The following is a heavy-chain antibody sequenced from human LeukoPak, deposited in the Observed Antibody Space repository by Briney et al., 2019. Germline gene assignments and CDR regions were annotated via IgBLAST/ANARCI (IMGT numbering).Heavy chain of an antibody. V-gene: IGHV4-39*07. CDR3: ARDLSVVRGVIGNNWFDP. Sequence: SETLSLTCTVSGGSISSSSYYWGWIRQPPGKGLEWIGSIYYSGSTNYNPSLKSRVTISVDTSKNQFSLKLSSVTAADTAVYYCARDLSVVRGVIGNNWFDPWGQGTLVTVSS. J-gene: IGHJ5*02. CDR2: IYYSGST. CDR1: GGSISSSSYY. D-gene: IGHD3-10*01.